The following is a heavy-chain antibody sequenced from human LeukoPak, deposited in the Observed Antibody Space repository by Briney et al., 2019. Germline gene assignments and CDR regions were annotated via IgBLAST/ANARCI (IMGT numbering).Heavy chain of an antibody. D-gene: IGHD6-19*01. J-gene: IGHJ6*01. CDR1: GYSFTSYW. Sequence: GESLKISCKGSGYSFTSYWIGWVGQMPGKGLEWMGIIYPGDSDTRYSPSFQGQVTISADKSISTAYLQWSSLKASDTAMYYCARLQWLAIGHYYGMDVWGQGTTVTVSS. CDR3: ARLQWLAIGHYYGMDV. CDR2: IYPGDSDT. V-gene: IGHV5-51*01.